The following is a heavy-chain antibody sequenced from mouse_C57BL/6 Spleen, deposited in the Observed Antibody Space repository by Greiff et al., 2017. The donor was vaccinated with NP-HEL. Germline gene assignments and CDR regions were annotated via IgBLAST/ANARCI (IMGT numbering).Heavy chain of an antibody. Sequence: VQLQQSGPELVKPGASVKISCKASGYAFSSSWMNWVKQRPGKGLEWIGRIYPGDGDTNYNGKFKGKATLTADKSSSTAYMQLSSLTSEDSAVYFCAGGTVSAGYVVFDYWGQGTTLTVSS. V-gene: IGHV1-82*01. D-gene: IGHD3-2*02. J-gene: IGHJ2*01. CDR3: AGGTVSAGYVVFDY. CDR2: IYPGDGDT. CDR1: GYAFSSSW.